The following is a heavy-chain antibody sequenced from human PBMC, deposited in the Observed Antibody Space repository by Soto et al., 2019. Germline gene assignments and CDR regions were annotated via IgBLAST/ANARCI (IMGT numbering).Heavy chain of an antibody. CDR3: ARDPVAGRYYYYYGMDV. J-gene: IGHJ6*02. D-gene: IGHD6-19*01. V-gene: IGHV4-59*01. Sequence: SETLSLTCTVSGRSISSYYWSWIRQPPGKGLEWIGYIYYSGSTNYNPSLKSRVTISVDTSKNQFSLKLSSVTAADTAVYYCARDPVAGRYYYYYGMDVWGQGTTVTVSS. CDR2: IYYSGST. CDR1: GRSISSYY.